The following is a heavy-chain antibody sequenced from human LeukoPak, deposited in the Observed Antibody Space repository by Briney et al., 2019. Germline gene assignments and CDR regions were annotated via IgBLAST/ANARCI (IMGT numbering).Heavy chain of an antibody. D-gene: IGHD3-22*01. J-gene: IGHJ4*02. V-gene: IGHV4-38-2*02. Sequence: KPSETLSLTCTVSGYSISSGYCWGWIRQPPGKGLEWIGSIYHGGSTYYNPSLKTRVTISVDTSKNQFSLKLSSVTAADTAVYYCARAIESYYYDSSGYYSGYYFDYWGQGTLVTVSS. CDR2: IYHGGST. CDR3: ARAIESYYYDSSGYYSGYYFDY. CDR1: GYSISSGYC.